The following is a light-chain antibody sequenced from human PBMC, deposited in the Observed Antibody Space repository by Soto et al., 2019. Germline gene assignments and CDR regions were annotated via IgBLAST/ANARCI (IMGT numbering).Light chain of an antibody. V-gene: IGLV2-14*01. Sequence: QSALTQPASVSGSPGQSITISCTGTSSDVGGYNYVSWYQQHPGRAPQLLIYGVTNRPSGVSPRFSGSKSGNTPALTISGLQAEDEADYHCSSYTRASTLPYLCGTGTKVTVL. CDR2: GVT. CDR3: SSYTRASTLPYL. CDR1: SSDVGGYNY. J-gene: IGLJ1*01.